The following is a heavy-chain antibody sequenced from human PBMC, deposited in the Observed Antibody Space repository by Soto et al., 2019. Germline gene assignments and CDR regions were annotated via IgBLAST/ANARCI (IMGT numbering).Heavy chain of an antibody. Sequence: QIQLVQSGAEVKKPGASVKVSCKASGYTVTSYYMHWVRQAPGQGLEWMGIINPSGGSTTYAQKFQGRLTMTRDRATSTVYMEPGSLRSEDTAMYYCARTPGYTDRNYFDYWGQGTLVTVSS. D-gene: IGHD2-2*02. V-gene: IGHV1-46*01. CDR3: ARTPGYTDRNYFDY. J-gene: IGHJ4*02. CDR1: GYTVTSYY. CDR2: INPSGGST.